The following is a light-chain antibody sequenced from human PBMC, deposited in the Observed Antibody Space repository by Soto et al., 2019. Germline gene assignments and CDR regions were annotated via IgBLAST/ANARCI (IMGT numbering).Light chain of an antibody. CDR1: QSIATY. CDR2: ASS. CDR3: QQSFDTSPT. Sequence: DIQMTQSPSALSASVGDRVTITCRASQSIATYVNLYQQQPGKVPKFIIYASSTLQSGVPSRFSGSGSGTEFTLTISSLQPEDFATYFCQQSFDTSPTFGQGTKVEIK. J-gene: IGKJ2*01. V-gene: IGKV1-39*01.